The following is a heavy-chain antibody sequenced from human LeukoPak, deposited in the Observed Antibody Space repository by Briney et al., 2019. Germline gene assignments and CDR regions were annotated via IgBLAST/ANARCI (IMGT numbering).Heavy chain of an antibody. CDR2: LRGNGDT. CDR1: GFTFSSYA. J-gene: IGHJ4*02. D-gene: IGHD1-1*01. CDR3: AKANWVSNADAVL. Sequence: GGSLTVSCAASGFTFSSYAMSWVREAPARGLEWVSSLRGNGDTFYADSVKGRFTLSRDDSRNTVYLQLINLRVEDTAVYYCAKANWVSNADAVLWGQGTVVTVFS. V-gene: IGHV3-23*01.